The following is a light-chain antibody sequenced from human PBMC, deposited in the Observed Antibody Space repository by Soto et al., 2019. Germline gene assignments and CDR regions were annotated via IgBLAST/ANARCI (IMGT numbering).Light chain of an antibody. J-gene: IGKJ1*01. V-gene: IGKV4-1*01. Sequence: DIVMTQSSDSVAVSLGERATINCKSSQSVLSRSSNNNYLAWYQQKPGQPLKLLIYWASIRESGVPDRFSGSGSGTDFTLTISSLQAEDVAVYYCQQYYVAPPTFGQGTKVEIK. CDR1: QSVLSRSSNNNY. CDR2: WAS. CDR3: QQYYVAPPT.